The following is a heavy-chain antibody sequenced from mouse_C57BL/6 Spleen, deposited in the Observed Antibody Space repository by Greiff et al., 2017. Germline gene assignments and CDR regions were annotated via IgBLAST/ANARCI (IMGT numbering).Heavy chain of an antibody. J-gene: IGHJ1*03. V-gene: IGHV1-15*01. CDR1: GYTFTDYE. CDR3: TREGEPHWYFDV. Sequence: QVQLKQSGAELVRPGASVTLSCKASGYTFTDYEMHWVKQTPVHGLEWIGAIDPETGGTAYNQKFKGKAILTADKSSSTAYMELRSLTSEDSAVYYCTREGEPHWYFDVWGTGTTVTVSS. CDR2: IDPETGGT.